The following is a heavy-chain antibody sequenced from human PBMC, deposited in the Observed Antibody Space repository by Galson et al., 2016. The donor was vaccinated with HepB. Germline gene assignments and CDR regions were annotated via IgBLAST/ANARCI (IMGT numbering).Heavy chain of an antibody. V-gene: IGHV3-66*02. CDR2: IYSGGTT. CDR1: GSTVSNDY. CDR3: VRGVYGDHGWFDY. Sequence: SLRLSCAASGSTVSNDYMTWVRQAPGKGLEYVSVIYSGGTTYYADSVKGRFTISRDNSQNSLFLQMNTLRAEDTAVYFCVRGVYGDHGWFDYWGQGTLVTVSS. J-gene: IGHJ4*02. D-gene: IGHD4-17*01.